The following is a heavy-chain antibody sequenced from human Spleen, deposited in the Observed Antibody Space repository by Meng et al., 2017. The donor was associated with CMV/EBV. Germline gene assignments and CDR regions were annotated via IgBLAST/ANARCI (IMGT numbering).Heavy chain of an antibody. V-gene: IGHV4-31*03. CDR1: GGSISRGGYY. CDR2: VYHSGSA. Sequence: QVQLQESGPGLVKPSQTLSLTCTVSGGSISRGGYYWSWIRQHPGKGPESIGFVYHSGSAYYNPSLKPRLTLSVDTPQNQFSLKLKSVTAADTAIYYCARGRRFDPWGRGTLVTVSS. CDR3: ARGRRFDP. J-gene: IGHJ5*02.